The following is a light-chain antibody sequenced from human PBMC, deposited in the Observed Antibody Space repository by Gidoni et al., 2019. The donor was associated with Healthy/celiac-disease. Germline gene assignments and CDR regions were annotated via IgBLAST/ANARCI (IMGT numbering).Light chain of an antibody. CDR1: QGISSA. V-gene: IGKV1-13*02. CDR3: QQFNSYPIT. Sequence: AIQLTQSPSSLSASVGDRVTITCRACQGISSALAWYQQKPGKAPKLLIYDASSLESGVPSRFSGSGSGTDFTLTISSLQPEDFATYYCQQFNSYPITFXPXTKVDIK. J-gene: IGKJ3*01. CDR2: DAS.